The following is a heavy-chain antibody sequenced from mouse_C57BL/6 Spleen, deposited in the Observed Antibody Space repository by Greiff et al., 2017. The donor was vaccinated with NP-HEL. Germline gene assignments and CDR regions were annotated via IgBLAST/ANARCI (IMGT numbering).Heavy chain of an antibody. CDR3: ARGDGSSSYYFDY. Sequence: VKLMESGAELARPGASVKLSCKASGYTFTSYGISWVKQRTGQGLEWIGEIYPRSGNTYYNEKFKGKATLTADKSSSTAYMELRSLTSEDSAVYFCARGDGSSSYYFDYWGQGTTLTVSS. CDR2: IYPRSGNT. D-gene: IGHD1-1*01. CDR1: GYTFTSYG. V-gene: IGHV1-81*01. J-gene: IGHJ2*01.